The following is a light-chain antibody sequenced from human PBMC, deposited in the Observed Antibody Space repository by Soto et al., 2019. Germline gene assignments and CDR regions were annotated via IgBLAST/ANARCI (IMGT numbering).Light chain of an antibody. CDR3: QQRSNRIT. Sequence: EFGLTQSAASLCLSPGERAILXCRASQSIAGAFGWYQQNAGKAPRPLIYDISTRDADITARFSGSGYGKDFNITVSSLEPEDFALYECQQRSNRITFGQGTRLEI. CDR2: DIS. V-gene: IGKV3-11*01. J-gene: IGKJ5*01. CDR1: QSIAGA.